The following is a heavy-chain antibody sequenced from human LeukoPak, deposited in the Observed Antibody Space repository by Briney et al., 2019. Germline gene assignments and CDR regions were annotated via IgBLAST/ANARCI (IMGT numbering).Heavy chain of an antibody. J-gene: IGHJ4*02. Sequence: PSETLSLTCTVSGGSISRSRYYWGWIRQPPGKGLEWIGSIYYGGSTYYNPSLKSRVTISVDTSKNQFSLKLSSVTAADTAVYYCARHNFPPPTGGYYFDYWGQGTLVTVSS. V-gene: IGHV4-39*01. CDR2: IYYGGST. CDR3: ARHNFPPPTGGYYFDY. D-gene: IGHD1-14*01. CDR1: GGSISRSRYY.